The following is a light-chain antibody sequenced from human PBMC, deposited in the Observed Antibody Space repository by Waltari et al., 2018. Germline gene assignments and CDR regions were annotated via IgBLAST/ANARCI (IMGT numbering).Light chain of an antibody. CDR1: QSVSSN. CDR3: QHYNNWPPTA. CDR2: GAS. Sequence: EIVMTQSPATLSVSPGERVTLSCRASQSVSSNLAWYQQQPGQAPRLLIYGASTGATGIPARFSGSGSGTEFTLTISSLQSEDFAVYYCQHYNNWPPTAFGQGTKLEIK. V-gene: IGKV3-15*01. J-gene: IGKJ2*01.